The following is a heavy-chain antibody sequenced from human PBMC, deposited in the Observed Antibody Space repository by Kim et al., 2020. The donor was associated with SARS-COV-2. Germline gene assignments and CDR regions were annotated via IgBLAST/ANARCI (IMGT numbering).Heavy chain of an antibody. J-gene: IGHJ4*02. D-gene: IGHD3-22*01. CDR2: IIPIFGTA. Sequence: SVKVSCKASGGTFSSYAISWVRQAPGQGLEWMGGIIPIFGTANYAQKFQGRVTITADKSTSTAYMELSSLRSEDTAVYYCAGDYDSSGYYDYWGQGTLVTVSS. CDR3: AGDYDSSGYYDY. CDR1: GGTFSSYA. V-gene: IGHV1-69*06.